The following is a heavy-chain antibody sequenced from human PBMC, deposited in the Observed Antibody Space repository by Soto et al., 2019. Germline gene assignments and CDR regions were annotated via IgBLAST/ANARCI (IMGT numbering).Heavy chain of an antibody. Sequence: TSETLSLTCTVSGGSVRSGAYYWSWIRQLPGNGLEWIGNIDYSGSTYYTSSLKSRPIISLDTSKNQVSLKLSSVTAADTAVYYCARGRVVPGAIDYFDYWGQGTPVTVSS. V-gene: IGHV4-31*03. CDR2: IDYSGST. D-gene: IGHD2-2*01. CDR3: ARGRVVPGAIDYFDY. J-gene: IGHJ4*02. CDR1: GGSVRSGAYY.